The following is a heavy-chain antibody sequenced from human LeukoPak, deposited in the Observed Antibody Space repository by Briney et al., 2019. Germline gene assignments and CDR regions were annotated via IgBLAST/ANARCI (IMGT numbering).Heavy chain of an antibody. J-gene: IGHJ4*02. D-gene: IGHD6-19*01. CDR1: GGTFSSYA. Sequence: SVKVSCKASGGTFSSYAISWVRQAPGQGLEWMGGIIPIFGTANYAQKFQGRVTITADKSTSTAYMELSSLRSEDTAVYYCARVENFSSGWYYFDYWGQGTLVTVFS. CDR3: ARVENFSSGWYYFDY. CDR2: IIPIFGTA. V-gene: IGHV1-69*06.